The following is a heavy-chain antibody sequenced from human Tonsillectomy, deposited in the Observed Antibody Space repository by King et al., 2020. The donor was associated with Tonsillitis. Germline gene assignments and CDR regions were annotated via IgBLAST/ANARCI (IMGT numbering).Heavy chain of an antibody. J-gene: IGHJ4*02. CDR3: ARGPTTGTLIYFDF. CDR2: IWYDGSDK. V-gene: IGHV3-33*08. Sequence: VQLVESGGGVVQPGKSLRLSCAASGFTFFNYGMHWVRQAPGQGLEWVAVIWYDGSDKYYADSVKGRFTISRDNSKNTLYLQMTSLRAEDTAVYYCARGPTTGTLIYFDFWGQGTLVTVSS. D-gene: IGHD1-1*01. CDR1: GFTFFNYG.